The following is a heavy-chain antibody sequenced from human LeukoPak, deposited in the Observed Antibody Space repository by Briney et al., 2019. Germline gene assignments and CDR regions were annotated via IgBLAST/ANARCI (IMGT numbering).Heavy chain of an antibody. CDR3: ARDNSMEDTAWWFDP. Sequence: GESLKISCKGSGYSFTSYWIGWVRQMPGKGLEWMGIIYPGDSDTRYSPSFQGQVTISADKSISTAYLQWSSLRSEDTAVYYCARDNSMEDTAWWFDPWGQGTLVTVSS. J-gene: IGHJ5*02. V-gene: IGHV5-51*01. D-gene: IGHD1-1*01. CDR2: IYPGDSDT. CDR1: GYSFTSYW.